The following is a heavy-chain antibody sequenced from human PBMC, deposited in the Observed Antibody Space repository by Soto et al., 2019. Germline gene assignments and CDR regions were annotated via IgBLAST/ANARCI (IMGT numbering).Heavy chain of an antibody. J-gene: IGHJ4*02. Sequence: VQPGGSLRLSCAASGFTFNNYAMTWVRQAPGKGLEWVSAISGGGDTTSYADSVKGRSTVSRDGSKNTLYLQMSSLRAEDTALYYCAKGRGGSGSLTPRVDFWGQGTLVTVSS. D-gene: IGHD3-10*01. CDR1: GFTFNNYA. CDR2: ISGGGDTT. CDR3: AKGRGGSGSLTPRVDF. V-gene: IGHV3-23*01.